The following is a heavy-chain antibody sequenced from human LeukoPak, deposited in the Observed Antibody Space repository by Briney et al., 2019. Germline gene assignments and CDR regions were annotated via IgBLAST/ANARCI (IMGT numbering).Heavy chain of an antibody. J-gene: IGHJ2*01. CDR1: GGSISSYY. CDR2: IYYSGST. D-gene: IGHD2-2*01. V-gene: IGHV4-59*08. CDR3: ARQGSSRAHWYFDL. Sequence: SETLSLTCTVSGGSISSYYWSWLRQPPGKGLEWIGYIYYSGSTNYNPSLKSRVTISVDTSKNQFSLKLSSVTAADTAVYYCARQGSSRAHWYFDLWGRGTLVTVSS.